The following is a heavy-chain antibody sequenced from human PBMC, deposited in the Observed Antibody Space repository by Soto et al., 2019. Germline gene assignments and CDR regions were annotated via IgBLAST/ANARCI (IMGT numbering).Heavy chain of an antibody. CDR2: IYHSGST. CDR3: ARLPAPERYYYGMDV. D-gene: IGHD1-1*01. CDR1: GGSISSSNW. J-gene: IGHJ6*02. Sequence: SETLSLTCAVSGGSISSSNWWSWVRQPPGKGLEWIGEIYHSGSTNYSPSFQGQVTISADKSISTAYLKWSSLKASDTAMYYCARLPAPERYYYGMDVWGQGTTVTVS. V-gene: IGHV4-4*02.